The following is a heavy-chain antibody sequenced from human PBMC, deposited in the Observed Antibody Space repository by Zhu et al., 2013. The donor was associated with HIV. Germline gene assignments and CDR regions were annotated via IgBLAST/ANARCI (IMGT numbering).Heavy chain of an antibody. J-gene: IGHJ4*02. CDR3: ARLRYSASSSFDY. CDR1: DYTFTSYG. V-gene: IGHV1-18*01. Sequence: QLVQSGAEVKKPGASVKVSCKASDYTFTSYGISWVRQARGQGLEWMGWISAYNGNTNYAQIFQGRVTMTTDTSTSTAYMELRSLRSDDTAMYYCARLRYSASSSFDYWGQGTLVTVSS. D-gene: IGHD6-6*01. CDR2: ISAYNGNT.